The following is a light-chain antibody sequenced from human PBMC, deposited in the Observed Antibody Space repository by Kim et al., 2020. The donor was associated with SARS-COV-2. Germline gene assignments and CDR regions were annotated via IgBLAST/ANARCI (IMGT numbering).Light chain of an antibody. CDR3: QPSYGTTWT. Sequence: SASIGDRVASTCRTSQSISYYLNWYQQKPGKAPKLLIYAASNLQSWVPSRFSGGGSVTDFTLTISNLQPEDFATYYCQPSYGTTWTFGQGTKLEI. V-gene: IGKV1-39*01. CDR1: QSISYY. CDR2: AAS. J-gene: IGKJ1*01.